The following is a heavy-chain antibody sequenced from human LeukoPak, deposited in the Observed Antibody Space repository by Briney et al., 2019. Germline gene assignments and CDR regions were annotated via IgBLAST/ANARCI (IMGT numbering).Heavy chain of an antibody. J-gene: IGHJ4*02. CDR2: INSNGGST. D-gene: IGHD1-7*01. CDR1: GFIFDDYG. V-gene: IGHV3-20*04. CDR3: ARDDSSITGTKRH. Sequence: GGSMRLSCAASGFIFDDYGMSWVRQAPGKGLEWVSGINSNGGSTGYADSVKGRFTISRDNAKNSLYLQMNSLRAEDTALYYCARDDSSITGTKRHWGQGTLVTVSS.